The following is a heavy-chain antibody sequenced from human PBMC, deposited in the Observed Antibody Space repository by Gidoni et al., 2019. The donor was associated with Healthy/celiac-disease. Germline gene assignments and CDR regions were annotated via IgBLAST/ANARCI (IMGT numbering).Heavy chain of an antibody. D-gene: IGHD1-1*01. Sequence: QVQLQESCPGLVKPSETLSLTCTVSGGSISSYYWRWIRQPAGKGLEWIGRIYTSGSTNDNPSLKRRVTMSVDTSKNQFSLKLSSVTAADTAEDYCASTGTGTHDYWGQGTLVTVSS. J-gene: IGHJ4*02. CDR2: IYTSGST. CDR3: ASTGTGTHDY. CDR1: GGSISSYY. V-gene: IGHV4-4*07.